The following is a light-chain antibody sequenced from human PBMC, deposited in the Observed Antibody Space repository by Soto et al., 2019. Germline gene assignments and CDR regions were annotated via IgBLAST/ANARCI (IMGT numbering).Light chain of an antibody. CDR3: SSYAHSNYFGV. V-gene: IGLV2-8*01. Sequence: QSVLTQPPSASGSPGQSVTISCAGTASDIGDYNYVSWYQQYPGRAPKLMIYQVNKRPSGVPDRFSGSKSGNTASLTVSGLQAEDEADYYCSSYAHSNYFGVFGGGTKLTVL. CDR1: ASDIGDYNY. J-gene: IGLJ3*02. CDR2: QVN.